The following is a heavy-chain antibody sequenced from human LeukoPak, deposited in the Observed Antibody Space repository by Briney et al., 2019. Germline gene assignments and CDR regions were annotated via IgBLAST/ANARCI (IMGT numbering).Heavy chain of an antibody. CDR3: AKGTVFGVVRSGGLDH. CDR1: EFAFSSYA. J-gene: IGHJ4*02. D-gene: IGHD3-3*01. Sequence: PGGSLRLSCAASEFAFSSYAMSWVRQAPGKGLEWVSGLSGSGGSTYYADSVKGRFTISRDNSKNTLYLQMNSLRAEDTAVYYCAKGTVFGVVRSGGLDHWGQGTLVTVSS. V-gene: IGHV3-23*01. CDR2: LSGSGGST.